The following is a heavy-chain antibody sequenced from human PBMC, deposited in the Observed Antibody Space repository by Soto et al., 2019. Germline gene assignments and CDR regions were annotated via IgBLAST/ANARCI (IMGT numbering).Heavy chain of an antibody. V-gene: IGHV3-23*01. J-gene: IGHJ4*02. CDR3: AKEAAAGH. CDR2: TSGSGGST. CDR1: GFTFSSYA. Sequence: EVQLLESGGGMVQPGGSLSLSCAAPGFTFSSYAMSWLRQSPGKGLEWGSGTSGSGGSTYYADSVKGRFTISRDNSTNKLYLQMNSLRAEDTAVYYCAKEAAAGHWGQGTLVTVSS. D-gene: IGHD6-13*01.